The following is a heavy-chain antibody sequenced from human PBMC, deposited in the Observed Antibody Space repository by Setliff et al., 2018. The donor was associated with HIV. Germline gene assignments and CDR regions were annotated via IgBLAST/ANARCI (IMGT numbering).Heavy chain of an antibody. CDR2: INHSGST. D-gene: IGHD6-13*01. CDR3: AREAIAAAGIDYMDV. V-gene: IGHV4-39*07. CDR1: GGSISSGSYY. Sequence: SETLSLTCTVSGGSISSGSYYWSWIRQPPGKGLEWIGEINHSGSTNYNPSLKSRVTISVDTSKNQFSLKLSSVTAADTAVYYCAREAIAAAGIDYMDVWGKGTTVTVSS. J-gene: IGHJ6*03.